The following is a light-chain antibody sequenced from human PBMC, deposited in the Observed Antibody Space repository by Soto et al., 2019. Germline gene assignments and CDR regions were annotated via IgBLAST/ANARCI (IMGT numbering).Light chain of an antibody. Sequence: QSALTQPASVSGSPGQSITISCTGTSGDIGGYNYVSSYQQHPGKAPKLLISEVTNRPSGVSNRFSGSKSGNTASLTISGLQAEDEADYYCSSYTTNITPVVFGGGTKLTVL. J-gene: IGLJ2*01. CDR1: SGDIGGYNY. V-gene: IGLV2-14*01. CDR3: SSYTTNITPVV. CDR2: EVT.